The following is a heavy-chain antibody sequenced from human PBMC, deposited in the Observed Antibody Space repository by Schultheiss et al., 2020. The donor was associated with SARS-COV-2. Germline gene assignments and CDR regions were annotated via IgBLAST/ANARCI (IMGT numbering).Heavy chain of an antibody. Sequence: GESLKISCAASGFTFSSYAMSWVRQAPGKGLEWVAVIWYDGSNKYYADSVKGRFTISRDNAKNSLYLQMNSLRAEDTAVYYCARQTYYYDSSGYPDAFDIWGQGTMVTVSS. CDR2: IWYDGSNK. CDR1: GFTFSSYA. CDR3: ARQTYYYDSSGYPDAFDI. V-gene: IGHV3-33*08. D-gene: IGHD3-22*01. J-gene: IGHJ3*02.